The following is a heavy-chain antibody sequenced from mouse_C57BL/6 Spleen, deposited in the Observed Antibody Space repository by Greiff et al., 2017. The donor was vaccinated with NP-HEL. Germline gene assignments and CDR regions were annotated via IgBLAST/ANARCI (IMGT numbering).Heavy chain of an antibody. CDR1: GYTFTDYE. V-gene: IGHV1-15*01. J-gene: IGHJ2*01. CDR3: TPITTVVATPDY. Sequence: VQLQQSGAELVRPGASVTLSCKASGYTFTDYEMHWVKQTPVHGLEWIGAIDPETGGTAYNQKFKGKAILTADKSSSTACMELRSLTSEDSAVYYCTPITTVVATPDYWGQGTTLTVSS. CDR2: IDPETGGT. D-gene: IGHD1-1*01.